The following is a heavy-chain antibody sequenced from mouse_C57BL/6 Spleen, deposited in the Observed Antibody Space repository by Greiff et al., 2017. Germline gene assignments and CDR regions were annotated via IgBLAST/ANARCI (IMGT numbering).Heavy chain of an antibody. CDR1: GYTFTSYG. V-gene: IGHV1-81*01. Sequence: QVQLQQSGAELARPGASVKLSCKASGYTFTSYGISWVKQRPGQGLEWIGEIYPRSGNTYYNEKFKGKATLTANKSSSTAYMELRSLTSEDSAVYFYARSHYCGSSYPYYYAMDYWGQGTSVTVSS. D-gene: IGHD1-1*01. CDR2: IYPRSGNT. J-gene: IGHJ4*01. CDR3: ARSHYCGSSYPYYYAMDY.